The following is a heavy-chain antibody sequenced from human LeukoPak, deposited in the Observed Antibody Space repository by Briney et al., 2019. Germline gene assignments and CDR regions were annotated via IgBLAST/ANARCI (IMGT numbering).Heavy chain of an antibody. CDR2: IWYDGSNK. J-gene: IGHJ4*02. Sequence: GGSLRLSCAASGFTFSSYGMHWVRQAPGKGLEWVAVIWYDGSNKYYADSVKGRFTISRDNSKNTLYLQMNSLRAEDTAVYYCAKDRDSSSWSRYYFDYWGQGTLVTVSS. D-gene: IGHD6-13*01. CDR1: GFTFSSYG. CDR3: AKDRDSSSWSRYYFDY. V-gene: IGHV3-30*02.